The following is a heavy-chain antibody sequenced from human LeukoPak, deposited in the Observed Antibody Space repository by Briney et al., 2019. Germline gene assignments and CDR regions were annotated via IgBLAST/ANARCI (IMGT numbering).Heavy chain of an antibody. CDR2: IYSGGST. J-gene: IGHJ4*02. D-gene: IGHD3-10*01. Sequence: GGSLRLSCAASGFAVSSNYMSWVRQTPGKGLEWVSVIYSGGSTYYADSVKGRFTISRDNSKNTLYLQMNSLRAEDTAVYYCAKDNAYYYADYWGQGTLVTVSS. CDR3: AKDNAYYYADY. V-gene: IGHV3-53*05. CDR1: GFAVSSNY.